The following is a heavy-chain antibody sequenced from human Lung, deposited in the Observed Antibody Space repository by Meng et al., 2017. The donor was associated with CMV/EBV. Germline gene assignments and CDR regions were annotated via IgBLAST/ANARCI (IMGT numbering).Heavy chain of an antibody. V-gene: IGHV1-69*10. D-gene: IGHD2-2*01. Sequence: QGQVVQSGAELKNPGASVKVSCKASGGTLSSYAISWVRQAPGQGLEWMGGIIPILGIANYAQKFQGRVTIAADKSTSTAYMELSSLRSEDTAVYYCARETVVVPAALNWFDPWGQGTLVTVSS. CDR2: IIPILGIA. CDR1: GGTLSSYA. J-gene: IGHJ5*02. CDR3: ARETVVVPAALNWFDP.